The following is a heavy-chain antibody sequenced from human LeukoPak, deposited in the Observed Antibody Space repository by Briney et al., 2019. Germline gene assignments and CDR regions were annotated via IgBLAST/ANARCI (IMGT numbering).Heavy chain of an antibody. CDR1: DFSFTSYG. V-gene: IGHV1-18*01. CDR2: ISAYNGST. D-gene: IGHD2-2*01. CDR3: TRDIVVELNNWFDP. J-gene: IGHJ5*02. Sequence: ASVNVSCKASDFSFTSYGMSWVRQAPGQGLEWMGWISAYNGSTKYAQKLQGRVTMTTDTSTSTAYMELRSLRSDDTAVYYCTRDIVVELNNWFDPWGQGTLVTVSS.